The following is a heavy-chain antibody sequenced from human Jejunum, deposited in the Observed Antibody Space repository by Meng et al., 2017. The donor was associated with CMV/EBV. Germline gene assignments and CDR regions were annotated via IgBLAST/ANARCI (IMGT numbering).Heavy chain of an antibody. Sequence: LQWEAGGGWVRPGGSLRLSCAASGFTFSNYGIHWVRQAPGKGLEWVAFIEHDGSNKYYADSVKGRFTISRDNSKNTLYLQMNSLRVEDTAVYYCAKDVGYWGQGTLVTVSS. V-gene: IGHV3-30*02. CDR1: GFTFSNYG. CDR3: AKDVGY. D-gene: IGHD1-26*01. CDR2: IEHDGSNK. J-gene: IGHJ4*02.